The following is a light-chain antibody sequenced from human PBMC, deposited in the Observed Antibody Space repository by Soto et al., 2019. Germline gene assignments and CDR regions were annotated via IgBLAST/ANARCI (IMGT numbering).Light chain of an antibody. J-gene: IGKJ1*01. Sequence: DIQMTQSPSSLSASVGDRVTITCRASQSISSYLNWYQQRPGKAPKLLIYATSTLHSGVPSRFNGGGSGTDFTLTISSLLPEDFAIYYCQQSYITPPWTFGQGTKVE. V-gene: IGKV1-39*01. CDR1: QSISSY. CDR3: QQSYITPPWT. CDR2: ATS.